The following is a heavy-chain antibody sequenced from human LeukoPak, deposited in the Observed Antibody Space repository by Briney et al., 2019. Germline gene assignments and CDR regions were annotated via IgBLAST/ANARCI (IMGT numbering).Heavy chain of an antibody. J-gene: IGHJ4*02. V-gene: IGHV4-31*03. D-gene: IGHD3/OR15-3a*01. CDR2: IYYSGST. CDR3: ARATQGTYDY. Sequence: SETLSLTCTVSGGSISSGGYYWSWIRQHPGKGLEWIGYIYYSGSTYYNPSLKSRVTISVDTSKSQFSLKLSSVTAADTAVYYCARATQGTYDYWGQGTLVTISS. CDR1: GGSISSGGYY.